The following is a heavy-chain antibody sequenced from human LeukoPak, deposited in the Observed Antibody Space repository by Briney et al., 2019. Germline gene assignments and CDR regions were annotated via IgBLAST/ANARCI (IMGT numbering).Heavy chain of an antibody. CDR2: IKSKTDGGTT. CDR3: TTIAAAGGGFDY. J-gene: IGHJ4*02. CDR1: GFTFSNAW. D-gene: IGHD6-13*01. Sequence: GGSLRLSCAASGFTFSNAWMSWVRQAPGKGLEWVGRIKSKTDGGTTDYAAPVKGRFTISRDDSENTLYLQMNSLKTEDTAVYYCTTIAAAGGGFDYWGQGTLVPVSS. V-gene: IGHV3-15*01.